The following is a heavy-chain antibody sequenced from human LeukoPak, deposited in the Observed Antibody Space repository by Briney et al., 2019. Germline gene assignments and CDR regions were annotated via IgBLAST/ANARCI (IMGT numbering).Heavy chain of an antibody. CDR2: ILHGGRT. V-gene: IGHV4-59*12. D-gene: IGHD3-10*01. Sequence: KPSETLSLTCTVSGGSISSYYWSWIRQPPGKGLEWIGSILHGGRTSYNPSLKSRVTISIDTSKNQFSLKLSSVTAADTAVYYCARDFSYYYGSGSDYNVGFDYWGQGVLVTVSS. CDR1: GGSISSYY. CDR3: ARDFSYYYGSGSDYNVGFDY. J-gene: IGHJ4*02.